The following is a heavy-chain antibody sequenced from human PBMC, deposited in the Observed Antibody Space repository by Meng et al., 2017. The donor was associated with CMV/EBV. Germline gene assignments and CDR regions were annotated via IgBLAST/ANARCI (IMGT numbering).Heavy chain of an antibody. CDR1: GFTFSSYA. D-gene: IGHD6-6*01. J-gene: IGHJ4*02. CDR3: ARGGIAARPFKVDY. Sequence: GESLKISCAASGFTFSSYAMHWVRQAPGKGLEWVVVISYDGSNKYYADSVKGRFTISRDNSKNTLYLQMNSLRAEDTAVYYCARGGIAARPFKVDYWGQGTLVTVSS. CDR2: ISYDGSNK. V-gene: IGHV3-30-3*01.